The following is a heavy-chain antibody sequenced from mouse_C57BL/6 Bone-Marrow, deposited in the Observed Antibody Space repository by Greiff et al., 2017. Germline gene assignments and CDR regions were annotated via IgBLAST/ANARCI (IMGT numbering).Heavy chain of an antibody. CDR3: TRGGYVHYHAMDY. J-gene: IGHJ4*01. CDR2: IDPETGGT. D-gene: IGHD2-2*01. CDR1: GYTFTDYE. V-gene: IGHV1-15*01. Sequence: QVQLQQSGAELVRPGASVTLSCKASGYTFTDYEMHWVKQTPVHGLEWIGAIDPETGGTAYNQKFKGKAILTADKSSSPAYMELRSLTSEDSAVYYCTRGGYVHYHAMDYWGQGTSVTVSS.